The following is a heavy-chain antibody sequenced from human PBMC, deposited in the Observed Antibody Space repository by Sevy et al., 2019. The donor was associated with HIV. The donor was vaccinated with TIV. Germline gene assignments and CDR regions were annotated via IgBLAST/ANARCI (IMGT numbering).Heavy chain of an antibody. CDR3: AKKMGGGSGMAFLVDY. V-gene: IGHV3-23*01. CDR1: GFTFSSFA. Sequence: GSLRLSCAASGFTFSSFAMGWVRQAPGKGLDWISVISGTGDHTYYADSVKGRFTISRDNSKNTLFLQMNSLRAEDTAIFYCAKKMGGGSGMAFLVDYWGQGTLLTVSS. J-gene: IGHJ4*02. D-gene: IGHD2-8*01. CDR2: ISGTGDHT.